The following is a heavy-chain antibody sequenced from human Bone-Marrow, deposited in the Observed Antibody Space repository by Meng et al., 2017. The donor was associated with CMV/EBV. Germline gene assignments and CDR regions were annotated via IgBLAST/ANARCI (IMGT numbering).Heavy chain of an antibody. D-gene: IGHD2-8*01. CDR1: GFTFSSDG. J-gene: IGHJ6*02. Sequence: GGSLRLSCAASGFTFSSDGMHWVRQAPGKGLEWVAFIRYDGSNKYYADSVKGRFTISRDNSKNTMYLQMNSLRAEDTAVYYCAKDGFAGVPRYYGMDVWGQGTTVTVSS. CDR3: AKDGFAGVPRYYGMDV. CDR2: IRYDGSNK. V-gene: IGHV3-30*02.